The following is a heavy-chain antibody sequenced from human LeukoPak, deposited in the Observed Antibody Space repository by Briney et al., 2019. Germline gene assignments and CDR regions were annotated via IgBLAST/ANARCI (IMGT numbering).Heavy chain of an antibody. D-gene: IGHD6-13*01. V-gene: IGHV3-23*01. CDR3: AKDLGSWSGWYYYYMDV. CDR2: ISGSGGST. CDR1: GFTFSSYA. J-gene: IGHJ6*03. Sequence: PGGSLRLSCAASGFTFSSYAMSWVRQAPGKGLEWVSAISGSGGSTYYADSVKGRFTISRDNSKNTLYLQMNSLRAEDTAVYYCAKDLGSWSGWYYYYMDVWGKGTTVTVSS.